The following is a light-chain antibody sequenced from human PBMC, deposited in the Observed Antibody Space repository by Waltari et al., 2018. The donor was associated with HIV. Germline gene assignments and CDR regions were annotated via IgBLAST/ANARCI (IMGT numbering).Light chain of an antibody. CDR3: FSTNSGGNQGL. V-gene: IGLV3-10*01. J-gene: IGLJ2*01. Sequence: SHELTQPPSVSVSPGQAARITCSGDALPYRYVYWYQQKSGHAPVLVIHEGSRRPSGIPERISGSTTGTMATLTISGAQVEDEADYYCFSTNSGGNQGLFGGGTKLIVL. CDR2: EGS. CDR1: ALPYRY.